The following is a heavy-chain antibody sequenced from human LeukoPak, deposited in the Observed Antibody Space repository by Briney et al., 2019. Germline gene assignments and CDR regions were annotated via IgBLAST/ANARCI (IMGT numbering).Heavy chain of an antibody. CDR3: AMTTVTSREDY. V-gene: IGHV3-9*01. J-gene: IGHJ4*02. CDR2: ISWNSGSI. D-gene: IGHD4-11*01. Sequence: GGSLRLSCAASGFTFDDYAMHWVRQAPGKGLEWVSGISWNSGSIGYADSVKGRFTISRDNAKNSLYLQMNSLRAEDTALYYCAMTTVTSREDYWGQGTLVTVSS. CDR1: GFTFDDYA.